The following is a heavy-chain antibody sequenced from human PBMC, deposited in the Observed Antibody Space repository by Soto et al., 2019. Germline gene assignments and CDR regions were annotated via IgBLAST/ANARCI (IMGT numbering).Heavy chain of an antibody. J-gene: IGHJ4*02. CDR2: IWFDGSNK. CDR3: ATTGPD. V-gene: IGHV3-33*01. CDR1: GFTFSSYG. Sequence: QVQLVESGGGVVQPGRSLRLSCAASGFTFSSYGMHWVRQAPGKGLEWVAVIWFDGSNKFYADSVKGRFTISRDNSKNTVSLQTNSLRDEDSAAYYCATTGPDWGQGTLVTVSS.